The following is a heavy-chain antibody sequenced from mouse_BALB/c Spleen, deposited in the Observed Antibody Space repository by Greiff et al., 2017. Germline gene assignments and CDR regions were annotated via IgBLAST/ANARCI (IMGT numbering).Heavy chain of an antibody. CDR2: INPSTGYT. J-gene: IGHJ3*01. CDR3: ARGDYRYDAWFAY. D-gene: IGHD2-14*01. CDR1: GYTFTSYW. V-gene: IGHV1-7*01. Sequence: VQLQQSGAELAKPGASVKMSCKASGYTFTSYWMHWVKQRPGQGLEWIGYINPSTGYTEYNQKFKDKATLTADKSSSTAYMQLSSLTSEDSAVYYCARGDYRYDAWFAYWGQGTLVTVSA.